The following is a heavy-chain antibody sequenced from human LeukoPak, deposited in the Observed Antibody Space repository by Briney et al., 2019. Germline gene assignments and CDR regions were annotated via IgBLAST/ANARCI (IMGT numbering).Heavy chain of an antibody. D-gene: IGHD3-22*01. J-gene: IGHJ2*01. CDR3: AHYYDSSGYKRQRYFDL. CDR2: IYSGGST. CDR1: GFTVSSNY. V-gene: IGHV3-53*01. Sequence: GGSLRLSCAASGFTVSSNYMSWVRQAPGKGLEWVSVIYSGGSTYYADSVKGRFTISRDNFKNTLYLQMNSLRAEDTAVYYCAHYYDSSGYKRQRYFDLWGRGTLVTVSS.